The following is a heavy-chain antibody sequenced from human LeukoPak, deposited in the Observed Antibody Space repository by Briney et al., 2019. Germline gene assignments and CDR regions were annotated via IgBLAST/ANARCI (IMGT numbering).Heavy chain of an antibody. CDR1: GFTFSSYS. D-gene: IGHD3-9*01. CDR2: ISSSSSYI. V-gene: IGHV3-21*01. J-gene: IGHJ4*02. CDR3: ARVTYFDWTGLGY. Sequence: KPGGSLRLSCAASGFTFSSYSMNWVRQAPGKGLEWVSSISSSSSYIYYADSVKGRFTISRDNAKNSLYLQMNSLRAEDTAVYYCARVTYFDWTGLGYWGQGTLVTVSS.